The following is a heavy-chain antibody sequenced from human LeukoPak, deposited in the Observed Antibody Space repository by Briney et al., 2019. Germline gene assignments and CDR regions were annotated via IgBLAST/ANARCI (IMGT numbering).Heavy chain of an antibody. CDR3: ARVGPSDILTGQLDN. J-gene: IGHJ4*02. Sequence: GRSLRLSCAASGFTFSSYEMNWIRQAPGLGQELISYISASGTITHYADSVEGRFTISRDNAKNSLYLQMNSLRAEDTAVYYCARVGPSDILTGQLDNWGQGTLVTVSS. CDR2: ISASGTIT. V-gene: IGHV3-48*03. D-gene: IGHD3-9*01. CDR1: GFTFSSYE.